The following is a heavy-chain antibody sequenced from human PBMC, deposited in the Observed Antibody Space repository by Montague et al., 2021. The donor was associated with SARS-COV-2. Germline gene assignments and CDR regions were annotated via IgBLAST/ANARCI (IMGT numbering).Heavy chain of an antibody. D-gene: IGHD6-19*01. CDR2: TYYRSKWYN. Sequence: CAISGDSVSSNSAAWNWIRQSPSRGLEWLGRTYYRSKWYNDYALXVKSRITINPDTSKNQFSLQLNSVTPEDTAVYYRAREQQWLGAVYYYYGMDVWGQGTTVTVSS. CDR1: GDSVSSNSAA. V-gene: IGHV6-1*01. CDR3: AREQQWLGAVYYYYGMDV. J-gene: IGHJ6*02.